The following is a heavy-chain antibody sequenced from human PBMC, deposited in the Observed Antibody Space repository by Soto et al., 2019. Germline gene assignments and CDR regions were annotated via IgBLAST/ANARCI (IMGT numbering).Heavy chain of an antibody. CDR3: ARESEDLTSNFDY. J-gene: IGHJ4*02. Sequence: GGSLRLSCAASGFTFTRYSMNWVRQAPGKGLEWVSSISGTTNYIYYGDSMKGRFTISRDNAKNSLYLEMNSLRAEDTAVYYCARESEDLTSNFDYWGQGTLVTVSS. CDR2: ISGTTNYI. V-gene: IGHV3-21*06. CDR1: GFTFTRYS.